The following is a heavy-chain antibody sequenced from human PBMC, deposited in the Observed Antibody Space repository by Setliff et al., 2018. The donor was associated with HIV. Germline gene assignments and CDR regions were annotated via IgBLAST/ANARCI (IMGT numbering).Heavy chain of an antibody. Sequence: GESLKISCQASGYSFTNFLIGWVRQMPGKGLEWMGIVSPGDSGTSYSPSFQGQVTISADKSISTAYLQWSSLKASDTAMYYCVRPLGRSSSQGWFDPWGQGTLVTVSS. V-gene: IGHV5-51*01. D-gene: IGHD6-6*01. CDR3: VRPLGRSSSQGWFDP. CDR1: GYSFTNFL. CDR2: VSPGDSGT. J-gene: IGHJ5*02.